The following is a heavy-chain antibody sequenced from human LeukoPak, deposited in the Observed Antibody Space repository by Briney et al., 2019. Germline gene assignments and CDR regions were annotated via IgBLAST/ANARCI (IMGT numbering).Heavy chain of an antibody. J-gene: IGHJ4*02. CDR3: ARLRGSQTTPY. CDR1: GGSISSYY. Sequence: PSETLSLTCIVSGGSISSYYWSWVRQPPEKGLEWIGYIYYSRTTNYNPSLKSRVTMSVDTSKNQFSLKLSSVTAADTAVYYCARLRGSQTTPYWGQGTLVTVSS. D-gene: IGHD1-26*01. CDR2: IYYSRTT. V-gene: IGHV4-59*08.